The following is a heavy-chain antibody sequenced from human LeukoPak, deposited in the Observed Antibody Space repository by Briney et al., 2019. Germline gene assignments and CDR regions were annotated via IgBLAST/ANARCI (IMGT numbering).Heavy chain of an antibody. CDR1: GYTFTDNY. J-gene: IGHJ5*02. CDR2: INTKSGRT. D-gene: IGHD3-10*01. V-gene: IGHV1-2*02. Sequence: ASVTLSFTASGYTFTDNYKHWVRLAPGQGLELMGWINTKSGRTYYPPNCQGRLTMTRDTSSTTAYMDLSGLRSDDTAVYYCARVLVVRGLINWFDPWGQGTLVSVSS. CDR3: ARVLVVRGLINWFDP.